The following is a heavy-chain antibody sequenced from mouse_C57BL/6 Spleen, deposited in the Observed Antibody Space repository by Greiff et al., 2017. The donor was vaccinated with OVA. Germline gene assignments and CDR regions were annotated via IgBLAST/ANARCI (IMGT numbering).Heavy chain of an antibody. V-gene: IGHV2-4*01. Sequence: VQGVESGPGLVQPSQSLSITCTVSGFSLTSYGVHWVRQPPGKGLEWLGVIWSGGSTDYNAAFISRLSISKDNSKSQVFFKMNSLQADDTAIYYCAKKGIYYYGSSYVGWYFDVWGTGTTVTVSS. CDR3: AKKGIYYYGSSYVGWYFDV. D-gene: IGHD1-1*01. CDR2: IWSGGST. CDR1: GFSLTSYG. J-gene: IGHJ1*03.